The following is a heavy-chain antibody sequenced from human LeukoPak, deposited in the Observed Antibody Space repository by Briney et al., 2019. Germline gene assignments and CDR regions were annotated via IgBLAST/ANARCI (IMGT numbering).Heavy chain of an antibody. V-gene: IGHV3-11*01. CDR1: GLRFSGQY. Sequence: GGSLRLSCTASGLRFSGQYMIWIRQAPGKGLEWVAFISGSGTDTFYADSVKGRFSISKDNTRDSLSLQMTSLSAEDTAMYYCVTLHFYAMGVWGQGTTVTVSS. J-gene: IGHJ6*01. CDR2: ISGSGTDT. CDR3: VTLHFYAMGV.